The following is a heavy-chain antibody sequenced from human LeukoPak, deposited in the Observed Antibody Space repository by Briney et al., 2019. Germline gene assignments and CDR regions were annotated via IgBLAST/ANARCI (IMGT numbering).Heavy chain of an antibody. CDR2: IYHSGST. Sequence: PSETLSLTCAVYGGSFSGYYWSWIRQPPGKGLEWIGEIYHSGSTNYNPSLKSRVTISVDKSKNQFSLKLSSVTAADTAVYYCARTPGTHFDYWGQGTLVTVSS. CDR3: ARTPGTHFDY. J-gene: IGHJ4*02. D-gene: IGHD1-14*01. CDR1: GGSFSGYY. V-gene: IGHV4-34*01.